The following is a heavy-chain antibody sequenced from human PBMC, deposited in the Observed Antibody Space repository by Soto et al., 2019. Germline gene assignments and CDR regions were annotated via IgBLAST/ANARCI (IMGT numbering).Heavy chain of an antibody. J-gene: IGHJ3*02. V-gene: IGHV1-69*13. CDR3: ARDINGFIEPNAFDI. D-gene: IGHD2-8*01. Sequence: SVKVSCKASGGTFRSYAMSWVRQAPGQGLEWMGGIIPIFGTANYAQKFQGRVTITADESTSTAYMELSSLRSKDTAVYYCARDINGFIEPNAFDIWGQGTMVTVSS. CDR1: GGTFRSYA. CDR2: IIPIFGTA.